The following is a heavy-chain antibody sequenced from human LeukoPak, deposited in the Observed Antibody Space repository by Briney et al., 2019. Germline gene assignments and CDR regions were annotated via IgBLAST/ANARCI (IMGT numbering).Heavy chain of an antibody. CDR2: IYPGDSNT. CDR1: GYSFTTYW. J-gene: IGHJ4*02. CDR3: ARHGRLSSGYLYFDY. V-gene: IGHV5-51*01. D-gene: IGHD5-18*01. Sequence: GESLKISCEGSGYSFTTYWIGWVRQMPGKGLEWMGIIYPGDSNTKYSPSFQGQVTVSADKSISTAYLQWSSLKASDTAIYYYARHGRLSSGYLYFDYWGQGTLVTVSS.